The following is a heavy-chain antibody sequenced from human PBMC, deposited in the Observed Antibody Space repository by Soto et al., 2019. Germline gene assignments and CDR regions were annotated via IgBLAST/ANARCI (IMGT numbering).Heavy chain of an antibody. CDR1: GGSFSGYY. V-gene: IGHV4-34*01. CDR2: INHSGST. J-gene: IGHJ4*02. Sequence: QVQLQQWGAGLLKPSETLSLACAVYGGSFSGYYWSWIRQPPGKGLEWIGEINHSGSTNYNPSLKSRVTISVDPSKNQFSLKLSSVTAADTAVYYCARGRGGRGYSYGRRYYFDYWGQGTLVTVSS. D-gene: IGHD5-18*01. CDR3: ARGRGGRGYSYGRRYYFDY.